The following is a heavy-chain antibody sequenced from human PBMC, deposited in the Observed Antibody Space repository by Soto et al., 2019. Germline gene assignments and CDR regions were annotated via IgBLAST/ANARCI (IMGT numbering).Heavy chain of an antibody. V-gene: IGHV1-18*01. CDR1: GYTLTDYY. D-gene: IGHD6-19*01. CDR2: ISSYNGVT. J-gene: IGHJ5*02. CDR3: ARSLRPTSAWYRWSWFDP. Sequence: XSVKVSCKASGYTLTDYYMHWVRQAPGQGLEWMGWISSYNGVTHYAQKFQGRVTITADKSTSTAYMELSSLRSEDTAVYYCARSLRPTSAWYRWSWFDPWGQRTLVTVSS.